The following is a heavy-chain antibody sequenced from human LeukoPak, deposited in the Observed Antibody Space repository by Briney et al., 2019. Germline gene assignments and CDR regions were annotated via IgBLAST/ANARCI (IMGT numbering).Heavy chain of an antibody. Sequence: SETLSLTCAVYGASFSGYDWSWIRQPPGKGLEWIGEIIHGGSTNYNPSLKRRVTISVDTSKNQFSLKLTSVTTADTAVYYCARGVVRGVPYLWGQGTLVTVSS. J-gene: IGHJ4*02. D-gene: IGHD3-10*01. CDR1: GASFSGYD. CDR2: IIHGGST. CDR3: ARGVVRGVPYL. V-gene: IGHV4-34*12.